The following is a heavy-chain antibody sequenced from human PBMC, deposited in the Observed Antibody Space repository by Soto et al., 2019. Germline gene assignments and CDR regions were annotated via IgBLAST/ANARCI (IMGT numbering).Heavy chain of an antibody. CDR2: IIPIFGTA. J-gene: IGHJ4*02. CDR3: ARARRGGGGFDY. V-gene: IGHV1-69*01. Sequence: QVQLVQSGAEVKKPGSSVKVSCKASGGTFSSYAISWVRQAPGQGLEWMGGIIPIFGTANYAQKFQGRVTITADASTSTAYMGLSSRRSEDRAVYYGARARRGGGGFDYWGQGTLVTVSS. CDR1: GGTFSSYA. D-gene: IGHD3-16*01.